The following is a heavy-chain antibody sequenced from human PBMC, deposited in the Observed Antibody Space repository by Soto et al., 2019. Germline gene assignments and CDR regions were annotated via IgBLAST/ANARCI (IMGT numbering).Heavy chain of an antibody. D-gene: IGHD3-22*01. CDR1: GYTFTGYY. V-gene: IGHV1-2*04. J-gene: IGHJ1*01. Sequence: ASVKVSCKASGYTFTGYYMHWVRQAPGQGLEWMGWINPNSGGTNYAQKFQGWVTMTRDTSISTAYMELSRLRSDDTAVYYCARDGTHYYDSSGYYPHYFQHWGQGTLVTV. CDR3: ARDGTHYYDSSGYYPHYFQH. CDR2: INPNSGGT.